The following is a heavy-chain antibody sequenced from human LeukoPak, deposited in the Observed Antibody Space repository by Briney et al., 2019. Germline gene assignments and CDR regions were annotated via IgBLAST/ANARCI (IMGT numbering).Heavy chain of an antibody. D-gene: IGHD3-22*01. Sequence: GGSLRLSCAASGFTFSSYAMSWVRQAPGKGLEWVSAISGSSGSTYYADSVKGRFTISRDNSKNTLYLQMNSLRAEDTAVYYCAKDLWSNYGDSSGLNNYYYYGMDVWGQGTTVTVSS. J-gene: IGHJ6*02. CDR3: AKDLWSNYGDSSGLNNYYYYGMDV. V-gene: IGHV3-23*01. CDR1: GFTFSSYA. CDR2: ISGSSGST.